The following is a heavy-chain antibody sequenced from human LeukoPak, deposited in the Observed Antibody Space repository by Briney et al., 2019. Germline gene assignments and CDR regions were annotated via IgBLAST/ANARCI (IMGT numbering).Heavy chain of an antibody. V-gene: IGHV3-23*01. CDR2: ISGNGVGT. CDR3: AKRGSTTYHFDS. CDR1: GFTFSSFA. J-gene: IGHJ4*02. Sequence: GGSLRLSCAASGFTFSSFAMRWVRQAPGKGLEWVSSISGNGVGTYYADSVKGRFTISRDNSKNSLNLQMNSLRVEDTAVYYCAKRGSTTYHFDSWGQRTLVTVSS. D-gene: IGHD2-2*01.